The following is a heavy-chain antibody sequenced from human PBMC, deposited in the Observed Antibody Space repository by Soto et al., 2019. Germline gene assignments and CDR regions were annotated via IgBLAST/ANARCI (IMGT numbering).Heavy chain of an antibody. V-gene: IGHV3-33*01. CDR3: ARDSSDFWSGYPHYYYYGMDV. Sequence: QVQLVESGGGVVQPGRSLRLSCAASGFTFSSYGMHWVRQAPGKGLEWVAVIWYDGSNKYYADSVKGRFTISRDNSKNTLYLQMNSLRAEDTAVYYCARDSSDFWSGYPHYYYYGMDVW. CDR2: IWYDGSNK. CDR1: GFTFSSYG. J-gene: IGHJ6*01. D-gene: IGHD3-3*01.